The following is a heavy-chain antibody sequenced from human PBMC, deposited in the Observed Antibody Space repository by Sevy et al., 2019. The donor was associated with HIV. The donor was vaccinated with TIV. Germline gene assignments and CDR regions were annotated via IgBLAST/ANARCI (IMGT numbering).Heavy chain of an antibody. Sequence: GGSLRLSCAASGFTFSSYEMNWVRQAPGKGLEWVSYISNSGTTISYSDSVRGRFTISRDNARNSLYLQMNSLRGEDTAVYYCARDLPPSATTVAHFDHWCQGPLVTVSS. D-gene: IGHD4-17*01. CDR3: ARDLPPSATTVAHFDH. J-gene: IGHJ4*02. CDR1: GFTFSSYE. CDR2: ISNSGTTI. V-gene: IGHV3-48*03.